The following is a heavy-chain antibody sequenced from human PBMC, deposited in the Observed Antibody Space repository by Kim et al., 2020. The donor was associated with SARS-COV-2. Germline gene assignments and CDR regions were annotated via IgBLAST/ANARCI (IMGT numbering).Heavy chain of an antibody. D-gene: IGHD2-2*01. Sequence: ASVKVSCKASGYTFTSYAMHWVRQAPGQRLEWMGWINAGNGNTKYSQKFQGRVTITRDTSASTAYMELSSLRSEDTAVYYCARDPNYCSSTSCYYYYGMDVWGQGTTVTVSS. J-gene: IGHJ6*02. CDR1: GYTFTSYA. V-gene: IGHV1-3*01. CDR2: INAGNGNT. CDR3: ARDPNYCSSTSCYYYYGMDV.